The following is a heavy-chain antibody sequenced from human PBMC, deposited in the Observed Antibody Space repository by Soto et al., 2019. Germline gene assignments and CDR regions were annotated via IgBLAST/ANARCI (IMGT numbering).Heavy chain of an antibody. V-gene: IGHV1-18*01. Sequence: ASVKVSCKASGYTFTSYGISWVRQAPGQGLEWMGWISAYNGNTNYAQKLQGRVTMTTDTSTSTAYMELRSLRSDDTAVYYCASTPHRYGTHRDSEVAYWGQGTLATVSS. CDR2: ISAYNGNT. J-gene: IGHJ4*02. D-gene: IGHD2-2*01. CDR1: GYTFTSYG. CDR3: ASTPHRYGTHRDSEVAY.